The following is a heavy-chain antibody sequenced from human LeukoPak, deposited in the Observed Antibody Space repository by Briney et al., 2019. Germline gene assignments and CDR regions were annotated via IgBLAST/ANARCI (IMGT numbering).Heavy chain of an antibody. CDR1: GGSISSSNW. J-gene: IGHJ4*02. D-gene: IGHD2-15*01. CDR3: ARVICSGGSCRFDY. CDR2: IYHSGST. V-gene: IGHV4-4*02. Sequence: PSETLSLTCAVSGGSISSSNWWSWVRQPPGKGLEWIGEIYHSGSTNYNPSLKSRVTILEDKSKNQFSLKMSSVTAADTAVYYCARVICSGGSCRFDYWGQGTLVTVSS.